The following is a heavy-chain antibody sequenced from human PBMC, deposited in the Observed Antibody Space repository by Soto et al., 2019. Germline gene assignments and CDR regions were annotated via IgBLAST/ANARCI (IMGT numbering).Heavy chain of an antibody. V-gene: IGHV4-4*07. D-gene: IGHD1-26*01. J-gene: IGHJ4*02. CDR2: IFINGNT. CDR3: ARSGGSYNFDS. CDR1: IGSVSTYY. Sequence: SETLSLTCTVSIGSVSTYYWSRIRQPAGKGLEWIGRIFINGNTNYNPSLRSRVTMSVDTSKGQFSLNLTSVTAADTAVYFCARSGGSYNFDSWGQGILVTVSS.